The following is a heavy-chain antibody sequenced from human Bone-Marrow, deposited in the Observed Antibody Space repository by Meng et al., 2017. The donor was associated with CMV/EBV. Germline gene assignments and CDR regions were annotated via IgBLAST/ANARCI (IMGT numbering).Heavy chain of an antibody. CDR2: ISNDGNNK. D-gene: IGHD4-23*01. CDR3: ASYGGNPIFRAFDI. V-gene: IGHV3-30-3*01. Sequence: GGSLRLSCAASGFTFSYYAMNWVRQAPGKGLEWVAVISNDGNNKYYTDSVKGRFTISRDNSENTLYLQMDSLRAEDTAVYYCASYGGNPIFRAFDIWGQGTMVTVSS. J-gene: IGHJ3*02. CDR1: GFTFSYYA.